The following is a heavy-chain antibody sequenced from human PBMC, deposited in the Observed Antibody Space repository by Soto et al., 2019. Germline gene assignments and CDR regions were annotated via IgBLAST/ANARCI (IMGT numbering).Heavy chain of an antibody. CDR3: ARAASTSLSIYYFDY. V-gene: IGHV1-46*01. CDR2: INPSGGST. D-gene: IGHD2-2*01. J-gene: IGHJ4*02. Sequence: AASVKVSCKASGCTFTSYYMHWVRQAPGQGLEWMGIINPSGGSTSYAQKFQGRVTMTRDTSTSTVYMELSSLRSEDTAVYYCARAASTSLSIYYFDYWGQGTLVTVSS. CDR1: GCTFTSYY.